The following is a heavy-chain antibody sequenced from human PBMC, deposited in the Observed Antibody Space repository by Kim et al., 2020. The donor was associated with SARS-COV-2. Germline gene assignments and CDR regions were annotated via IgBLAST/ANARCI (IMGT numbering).Heavy chain of an antibody. Sequence: SETLSLTCTVSGGSISSYYWSWIRQPPGKGLEWIGYIYYSGSTNYNPSLKSRVTISVDTSKNQFSLKLSSVTAADTAVYYCARAGTRFGEDSLDAFDIWGQGTMVTVSS. CDR1: GGSISSYY. V-gene: IGHV4-59*01. D-gene: IGHD3-10*01. CDR3: ARAGTRFGEDSLDAFDI. J-gene: IGHJ3*02. CDR2: IYYSGST.